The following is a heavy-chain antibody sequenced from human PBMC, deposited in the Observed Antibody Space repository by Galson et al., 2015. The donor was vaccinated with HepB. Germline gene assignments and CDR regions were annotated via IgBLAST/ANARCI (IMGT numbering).Heavy chain of an antibody. D-gene: IGHD3-16*01. V-gene: IGHV5-51*01. CDR2: IYPGDSDT. J-gene: IGHJ4*02. CDR3: ARLGGTRGSYIDY. CDR1: GYSFTNNW. Sequence: QSGAEVKKTGESLKISCKGSGYSFTNNWIGWVRQMPGKGLEWIGVIYPGDSDTRYTPSFQGQVTISADRSISSAYLQWSSLKASDTAIYYCARLGGTRGSYIDYWGQGTLVTVSS.